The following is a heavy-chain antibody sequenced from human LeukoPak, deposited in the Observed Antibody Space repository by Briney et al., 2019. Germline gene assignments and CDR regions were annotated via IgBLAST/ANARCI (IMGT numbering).Heavy chain of an antibody. CDR1: GFTFSSYW. V-gene: IGHV3-7*01. CDR2: IKQDGSEK. D-gene: IGHD5-18*01. CDR3: ARDYSYEAFDI. J-gene: IGHJ3*02. Sequence: GGSMRLSCAAYGFTFSSYWMSWVRQAPGKGLEWVANIKQDGSEKYYVDSVKGRFTISRDNAKNSLYLQMNSLRAEDTAVYYCARDYSYEAFDIWGQGTMVTVS.